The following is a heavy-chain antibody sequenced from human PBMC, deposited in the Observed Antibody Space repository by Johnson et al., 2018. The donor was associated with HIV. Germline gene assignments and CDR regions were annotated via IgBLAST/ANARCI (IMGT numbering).Heavy chain of an antibody. J-gene: IGHJ3*02. D-gene: IGHD2-2*01. CDR3: AKTAAADAFDI. CDR1: GFTVSSNY. CDR2: IYSGGST. V-gene: IGHV3-66*01. Sequence: VQLVESGGGVVQPGRSLRLSCAASGFTVSSNYMSWVRQAPGKGLEWVSVIYSGGSTYYADSVKGRFTISRDNSKNTLYLQMNSLRAEDTAVYYCAKTAAADAFDIWGQGTMVIVSS.